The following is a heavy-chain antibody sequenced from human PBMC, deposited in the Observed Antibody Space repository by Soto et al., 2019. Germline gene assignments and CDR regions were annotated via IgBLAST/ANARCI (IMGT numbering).Heavy chain of an antibody. CDR2: ISSSSSTI. J-gene: IGHJ4*02. CDR1: GCTFSSYS. Sequence: EVQLVESGGGLVQPGGSLRLSCAASGCTFSSYSMNWVRQAPGKVLEWVSYISSSSSTIYYADSVKGRFTISRDNAKNSLSLQMNSLRDEDTAVYYCARDRGSGWLFDYWGQGTLVTVSS. D-gene: IGHD6-19*01. V-gene: IGHV3-48*02. CDR3: ARDRGSGWLFDY.